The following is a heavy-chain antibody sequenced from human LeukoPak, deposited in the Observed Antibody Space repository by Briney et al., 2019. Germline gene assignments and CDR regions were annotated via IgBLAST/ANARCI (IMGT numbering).Heavy chain of an antibody. J-gene: IGHJ6*02. CDR2: IGTAGDT. D-gene: IGHD5-12*01. CDR1: GFTFSSYD. V-gene: IGHV3-13*01. Sequence: PGGSLRLSCAASGFTFSSYDMHWVHQATGKGLEWVSAIGTAGDTYYPGSVKGRFTISRENAKNSLYLQMNSLRAGDMAVYYCARAGGYDYVDYYYGMDVWGQGTTVTVSS. CDR3: ARAGGYDYVDYYYGMDV.